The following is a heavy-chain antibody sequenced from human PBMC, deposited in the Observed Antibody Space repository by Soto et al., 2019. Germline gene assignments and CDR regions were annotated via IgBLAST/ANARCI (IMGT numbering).Heavy chain of an antibody. V-gene: IGHV4-61*01. CDR3: AASAPPATNYYYAMDV. CDR1: GGSVSSGSFY. CDR2: FYDNGST. J-gene: IGHJ6*02. D-gene: IGHD5-12*01. Sequence: SETLSLTYTVSGGSVSSGSFYWSWIRRPPGKGLEWIGYFYDNGSTNYNPSLRSRVTMSVDTSKNQFSLKLSSVTAADTAVYYCAASAPPATNYYYAMDVWGQGTTVTVSS.